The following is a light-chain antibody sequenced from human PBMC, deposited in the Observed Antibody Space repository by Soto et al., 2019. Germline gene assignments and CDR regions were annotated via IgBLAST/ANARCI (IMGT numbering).Light chain of an antibody. V-gene: IGKV1-39*01. J-gene: IGKJ4*01. CDR1: QSISTY. Sequence: DIQMTQSPSSLSASVGDRVTITCRASQSISTYLNWYQQKPGTAPKLLIYGASRLQSGVPSRFSGSGSGTDCTLTITSLQPEDFATYYCQQGYSTPVTFGGGTKVEIK. CDR3: QQGYSTPVT. CDR2: GAS.